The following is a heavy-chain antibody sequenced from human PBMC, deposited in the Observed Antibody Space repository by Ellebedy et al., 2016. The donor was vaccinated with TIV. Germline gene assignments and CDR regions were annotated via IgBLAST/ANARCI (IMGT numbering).Heavy chain of an antibody. CDR3: ARDLTISGLVTRPYGMDV. J-gene: IGHJ6*02. D-gene: IGHD3-9*01. Sequence: SETLSLXCTVSAGSTNNYYWSWIRQPPGKGLEWIGYVHYSGSTNYNPSLKSRVTISVDNSKNQFSLNLTSVTAADTAVYYCARDLTISGLVTRPYGMDVWGQGTTATVSS. CDR2: VHYSGST. V-gene: IGHV4-59*01. CDR1: AGSTNNYY.